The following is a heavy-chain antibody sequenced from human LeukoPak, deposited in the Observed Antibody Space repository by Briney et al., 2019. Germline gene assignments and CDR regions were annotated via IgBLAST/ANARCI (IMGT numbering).Heavy chain of an antibody. J-gene: IGHJ3*02. CDR3: ARLRMYAFDI. Sequence: PGGSLRLSCAASGFTFSRYWMSWIRQPPGKGLEWIGYIYYSGSTNYNPSLKSRVTISVDTSKNQFSLKLSSVTAADTAVYYCARLRMYAFDIWGQGTMVTVSS. D-gene: IGHD4-17*01. CDR1: GFTFSRYW. V-gene: IGHV4-59*01. CDR2: IYYSGST.